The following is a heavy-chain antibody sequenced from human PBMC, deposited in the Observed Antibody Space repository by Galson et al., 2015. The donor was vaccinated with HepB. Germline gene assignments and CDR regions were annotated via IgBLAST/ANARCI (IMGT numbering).Heavy chain of an antibody. V-gene: IGHV4-39*01. CDR1: GGSTSSSSYY. CDR2: IYYSGST. D-gene: IGHD3-10*01. CDR3: ARLQRYYYGSGSDLPNFDY. Sequence: LSLTCTVSGGSTSSSSYYWGWIRQPPGKGLEWIGSIYYSGSTYYNPSLKSRVTISVDTSKTQFSLKLRSVTAADTAVYYCARLQRYYYGSGSDLPNFDYWGQGTLVTVSS. J-gene: IGHJ4*02.